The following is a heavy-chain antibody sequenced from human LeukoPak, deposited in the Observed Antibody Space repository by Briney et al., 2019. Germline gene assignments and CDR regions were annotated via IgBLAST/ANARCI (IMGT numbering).Heavy chain of an antibody. V-gene: IGHV4-34*01. CDR2: INHSGST. CDR3: ARYADRLFHFDS. Sequence: SETLSLTCAVYGGSFGGHYWTWIRQPPGKGLEWIGYINHSGSTTYNPSLKSRVIISVDTSKNQFSLKLGSVTAAHTAVYYCARYADRLFHFDSWGQGTLVTLSS. CDR1: GGSFGGHY. D-gene: IGHD2-2*01. J-gene: IGHJ4*02.